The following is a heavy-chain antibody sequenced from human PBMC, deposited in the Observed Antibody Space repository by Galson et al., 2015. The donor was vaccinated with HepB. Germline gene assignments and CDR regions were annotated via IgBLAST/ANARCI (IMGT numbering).Heavy chain of an antibody. CDR2: INTNTGNP. V-gene: IGHV7-4-1*02. D-gene: IGHD3-3*01. CDR3: ARSPEGTVLRFLEWLH. J-gene: IGHJ4*02. Sequence: SVKVSCKASGYTFTSYAMNWVRQAPGQGLEWMGWINTNTGNPTYAQGFTGRFVFSLDTSVSTAYLQISSLKAEDTAVYYCARSPEGTVLRFLEWLHWGQGTLVTVSS. CDR1: GYTFTSYA.